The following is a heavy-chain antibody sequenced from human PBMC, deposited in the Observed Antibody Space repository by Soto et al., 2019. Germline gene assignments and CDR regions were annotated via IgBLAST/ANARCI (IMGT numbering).Heavy chain of an antibody. CDR2: INPDSGGT. J-gene: IGHJ4*02. D-gene: IGHD3-22*01. Sequence: QEPLVQSGAEVKKPGASVKVSCKASGYTFTDYYMHWVRQAPGQGLEWMGWINPDSGGTRYAQKFQGRVTMTRDTSITTAYMERSRLRSDDTAVYYCAREMDYYRTWGQGTLVTVSS. CDR3: AREMDYYRT. V-gene: IGHV1-2*02. CDR1: GYTFTDYY.